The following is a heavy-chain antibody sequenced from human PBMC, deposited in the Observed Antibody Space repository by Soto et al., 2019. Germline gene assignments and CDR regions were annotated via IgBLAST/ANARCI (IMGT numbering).Heavy chain of an antibody. D-gene: IGHD6-6*01. Sequence: GGSLRLSCAASGFTFSSYAMHWVRQAPGKGLEWVSVISYDGSNKYYADSVKGRFTISRDNSKNTLYLQMNSLRAEDTAVYYCARSSRGYYYYGMDVWGQGTTVTVSS. J-gene: IGHJ6*02. CDR2: ISYDGSNK. CDR3: ARSSRGYYYYGMDV. CDR1: GFTFSSYA. V-gene: IGHV3-30-3*01.